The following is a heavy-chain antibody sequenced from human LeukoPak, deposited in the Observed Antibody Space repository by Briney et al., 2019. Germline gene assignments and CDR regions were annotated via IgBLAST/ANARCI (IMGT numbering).Heavy chain of an antibody. Sequence: SGGSLRLSCAASGFTFTTYAMSWVRQAPGKGLEWVSAISGSGGTTYYADSVKGRFTISRDNSKNMLFLQMNSLSAEDTAVYYCERQRYYYASSGPYFHHWGQGTLVTVSS. D-gene: IGHD3-22*01. J-gene: IGHJ4*02. V-gene: IGHV3-23*01. CDR3: ERQRYYYASSGPYFHH. CDR2: ISGSGGTT. CDR1: GFTFTTYA.